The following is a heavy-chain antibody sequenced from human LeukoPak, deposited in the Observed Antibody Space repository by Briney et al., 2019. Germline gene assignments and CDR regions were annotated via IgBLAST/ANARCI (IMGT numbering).Heavy chain of an antibody. V-gene: IGHV1-69*01. CDR1: GGTFSSYA. CDR2: IIPIFGTA. D-gene: IGHD3-10*01. J-gene: IGHJ4*02. CDR3: ARVRGRGVMCDY. Sequence: SVKVSCKASGGTFSSYAISWVRQAPGQGLEWMGGIIPIFGTANYAQKFQGRVTITADESTSTAYMELSSLRSEDTAVYYCARVRGRGVMCDYWGQGTLVTVSS.